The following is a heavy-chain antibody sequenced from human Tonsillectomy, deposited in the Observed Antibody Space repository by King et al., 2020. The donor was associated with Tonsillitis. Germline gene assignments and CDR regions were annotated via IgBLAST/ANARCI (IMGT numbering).Heavy chain of an antibody. Sequence: VQLVESGGGLVKPGGSLRLSCAASGFMFSDFYMSGIRQAPGKGLEWVSYISSRDATTYYADSVKGRFTISRDTAKNSLYLQMNSLRAEDTAVYYCARDTYYSDNTYDYWGQGTLVTVSS. CDR3: ARDTYYSDNTYDY. CDR1: GFMFSDFY. J-gene: IGHJ4*02. V-gene: IGHV3-11*01. CDR2: ISSRDATT. D-gene: IGHD3-22*01.